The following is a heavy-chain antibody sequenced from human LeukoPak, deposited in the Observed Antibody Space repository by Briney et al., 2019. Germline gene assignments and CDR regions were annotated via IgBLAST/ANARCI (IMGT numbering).Heavy chain of an antibody. CDR3: ARGIGAFIHNWFDP. Sequence: SQTLSLTCTVSGFSISSGGYYWSWIRQRPGKGLEWIGYIYDTGRTSYSPSLKSRLTTSVDTSKNQFSLKLSSVTAADTAVYYCARGIGAFIHNWFDPWGQGTLVTVSS. CDR1: GFSISSGGYY. D-gene: IGHD3-3*01. V-gene: IGHV4-31*03. J-gene: IGHJ5*02. CDR2: IYDTGRT.